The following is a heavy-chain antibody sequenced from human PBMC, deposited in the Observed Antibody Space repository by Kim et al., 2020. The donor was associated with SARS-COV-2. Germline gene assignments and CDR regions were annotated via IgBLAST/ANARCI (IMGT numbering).Heavy chain of an antibody. V-gene: IGHV3-48*02. J-gene: IGHJ6*02. CDR2: AR. Sequence: ARYDADSGRGRFTVSRDSEKNSMYLQMNSLRDGDTAVYYCARDAHGLDVWGQGTTVTVSS. CDR3: ARDAHGLDV.